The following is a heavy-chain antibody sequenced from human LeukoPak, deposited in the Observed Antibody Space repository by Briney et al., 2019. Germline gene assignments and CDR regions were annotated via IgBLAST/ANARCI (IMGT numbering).Heavy chain of an antibody. Sequence: PSETLSLTCTVSGGSISSSSYYWGWIRQPPGKGLEWIGSIYYSGSTYYNPSLKSRVTISVDTSKNQFSLKLSSVTAADTAVYYCARGGWLRRRVFDYWGQGTLVTVSS. J-gene: IGHJ4*02. CDR3: ARGGWLRRRVFDY. V-gene: IGHV4-39*07. D-gene: IGHD5-12*01. CDR1: GGSISSSSYY. CDR2: IYYSGST.